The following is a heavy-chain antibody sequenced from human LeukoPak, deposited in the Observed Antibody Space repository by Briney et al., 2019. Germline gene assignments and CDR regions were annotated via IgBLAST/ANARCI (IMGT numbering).Heavy chain of an antibody. D-gene: IGHD3-3*01. Sequence: GGSLRLSCAASGFTFYKTAMTWVRQAPGTGLAWVSAISGRGDFTYYADSVKGRFTISRANSKNMLYLQMTSLRADDMAVYYCARREAEESGPIDYWGQGTLVTVSS. J-gene: IGHJ4*02. CDR3: ARREAEESGPIDY. V-gene: IGHV3-23*01. CDR2: ISGRGDFT. CDR1: GFTFYKTA.